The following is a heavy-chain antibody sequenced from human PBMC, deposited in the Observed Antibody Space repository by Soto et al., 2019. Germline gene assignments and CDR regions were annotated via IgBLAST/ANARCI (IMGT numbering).Heavy chain of an antibody. D-gene: IGHD4-17*01. CDR1: GFTFSSYS. Sequence: EVQLVESGGGLVKPGGSLRLSCAASGFTFSSYSMNWVRQAPGKGLEWVSSISSSSSYIYYADSVKGRFTISRDNAKNSLYLQMNSLRADDTAVYHCARVFSTATRYFDLWGRGTLVTVSS. CDR3: ARVFSTATRYFDL. V-gene: IGHV3-21*01. CDR2: ISSSSSYI. J-gene: IGHJ2*01.